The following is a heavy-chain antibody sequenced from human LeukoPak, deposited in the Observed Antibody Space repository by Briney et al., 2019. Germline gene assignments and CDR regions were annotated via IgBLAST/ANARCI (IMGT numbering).Heavy chain of an antibody. CDR1: GYTFTGYY. CDR3: AREYYYGSGNYYNRIDY. J-gene: IGHJ4*02. V-gene: IGHV1-2*02. D-gene: IGHD3-10*01. Sequence: ASVKVSCKASGYTFTGYYMHWVRQAPGQGLEWMGWIDPNSGGTNFAQKFQGRVTMTRDTSISTAYMVLNRLRSDDTAVYYCAREYYYGSGNYYNRIDYWGQGTLVTVSS. CDR2: IDPNSGGT.